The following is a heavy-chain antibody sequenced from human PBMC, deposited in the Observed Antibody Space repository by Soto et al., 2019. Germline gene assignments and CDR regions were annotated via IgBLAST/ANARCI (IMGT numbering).Heavy chain of an antibody. D-gene: IGHD6-19*01. V-gene: IGHV4-59*01. CDR2: VFHSAMT. Sequence: PSETLSLTCTVSGDSFSDYYWNWIRQVPGKGLEWIGFVFHSAMTSYNPSLKTRVAISDDTSKKQFSLRLTSVTAADTAIYYCARGHYSSGWPIDHWGQGILVTVSS. J-gene: IGHJ4*02. CDR1: GDSFSDYY. CDR3: ARGHYSSGWPIDH.